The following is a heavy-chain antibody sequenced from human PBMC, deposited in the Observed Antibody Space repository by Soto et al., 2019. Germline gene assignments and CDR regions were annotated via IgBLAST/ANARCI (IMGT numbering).Heavy chain of an antibody. D-gene: IGHD2-8*01. J-gene: IGHJ5*02. CDR1: GGSISSSSYY. Sequence: ASETLSLTCTVSGGSISSSSYYWGWIRQPPGKGLEWIGYIYYSGSTNYNPSLKSRVTISVDTSKNQFSLKLSSVTAADTAVYYCARGGVLMVYHNWFDPWGQGTLVTVSS. V-gene: IGHV4-61*05. CDR3: ARGGVLMVYHNWFDP. CDR2: IYYSGST.